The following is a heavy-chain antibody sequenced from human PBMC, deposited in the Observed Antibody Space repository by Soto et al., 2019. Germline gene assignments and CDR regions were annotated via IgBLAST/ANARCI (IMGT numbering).Heavy chain of an antibody. CDR3: ARSGSIPYYFYYMAV. CDR2: IYSGGST. D-gene: IGHD3-10*01. J-gene: IGHJ6*03. Sequence: GVSLRLSYAASGFTVSSNYMSWVRQALGEGLEWVSVIYSGGSTYYADSVKGRFTITRDNSKNTLYLQRNSRRAEDTAVFYCARSGSIPYYFYYMAVSGIGTTVPLSS. CDR1: GFTVSSNY. V-gene: IGHV3-66*01.